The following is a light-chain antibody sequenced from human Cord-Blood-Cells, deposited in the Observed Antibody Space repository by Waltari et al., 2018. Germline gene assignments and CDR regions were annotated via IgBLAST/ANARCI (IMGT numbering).Light chain of an antibody. Sequence: SYELTQPPSVSVSPGQTARITCSGDALPKQYAYWYQQKPGQAPVLVIYKDSERASGIPERVSGSSSGRTVTLTISRGQAEDEADYYCQSADSSGTPWVFGGGTKLTVL. V-gene: IGLV3-25*03. CDR1: ALPKQY. CDR3: QSADSSGTPWV. J-gene: IGLJ3*02. CDR2: KDS.